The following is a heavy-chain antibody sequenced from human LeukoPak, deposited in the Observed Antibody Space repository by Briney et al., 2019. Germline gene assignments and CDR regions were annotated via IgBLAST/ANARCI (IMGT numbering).Heavy chain of an antibody. Sequence: ASVKVSCKASGCTFTGYYMHWVRQAPGQGLEWMGWINPNSGGTNYAQKFQGRVTMTRDTSISTAYMELSRLRSDDTAVYYCARGDYNWNDGERYYGMDVWGQGTTVTVSS. CDR2: INPNSGGT. D-gene: IGHD1-20*01. J-gene: IGHJ6*02. V-gene: IGHV1-2*02. CDR1: GCTFTGYY. CDR3: ARGDYNWNDGERYYGMDV.